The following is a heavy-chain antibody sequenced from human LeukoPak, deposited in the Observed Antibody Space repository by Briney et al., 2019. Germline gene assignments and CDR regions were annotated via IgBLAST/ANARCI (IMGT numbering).Heavy chain of an antibody. CDR2: INPNSGGT. CDR3: AGVTNPHYDSSGYYYYY. CDR1: GYTFTAYY. D-gene: IGHD3-22*01. V-gene: IGHV1-2*02. J-gene: IGHJ4*02. Sequence: ASVKVSCKASGYTFTAYYMHWVRQAPGQGLEWMGWINPNSGGTNYAQKFQGRVTMTRDTSISTANMELSRLRSDDTAVYYCAGVTNPHYDSSGYYYYYWGQGTLVTVSS.